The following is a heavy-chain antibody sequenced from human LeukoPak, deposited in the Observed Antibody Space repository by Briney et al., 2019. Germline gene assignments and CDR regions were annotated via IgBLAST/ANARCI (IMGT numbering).Heavy chain of an antibody. CDR2: IIPIFGTA. J-gene: IGHJ4*02. CDR3: ASTPLWFGELGTFDY. V-gene: IGHV1-69*05. Sequence: ASVKVSCKASGGTFSSYAISWVRQAPGQGLEWMGGIIPIFGTANYAQKFQGRVTMTTDTSTSTAYMELRSLRSDDTAVYYCASTPLWFGELGTFDYWGQGTLVTVSS. D-gene: IGHD3-10*01. CDR1: GGTFSSYA.